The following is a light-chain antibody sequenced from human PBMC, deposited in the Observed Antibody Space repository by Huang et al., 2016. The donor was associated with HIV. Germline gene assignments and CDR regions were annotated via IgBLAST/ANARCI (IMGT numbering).Light chain of an antibody. J-gene: IGKJ2*01. CDR3: QQYNKWPPEYT. Sequence: VMMSQSPATLAASPGERVTLSCGASQRFNTTLAWYQQKPGQPPRLHIYAASTRAPGVPARFAGSGSGTECTLTIDCLQSDDFAVYDCQQYNKWPPEYTFGQGTRLEIK. V-gene: IGKV3-15*01. CDR1: QRFNTT. CDR2: AAS.